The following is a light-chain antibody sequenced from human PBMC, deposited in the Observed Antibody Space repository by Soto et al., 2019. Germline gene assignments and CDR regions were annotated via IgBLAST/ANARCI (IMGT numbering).Light chain of an antibody. V-gene: IGKV3-11*01. CDR1: QSVSNY. J-gene: IGKJ5*01. Sequence: EIVLTQSPATLSLSPGERAALSCRASQSVSNYLAWYQQKAGQAPRLLIYDASKRAAGNPARFSGSGSGTDFTLTISSLEPEDFAVYYCQQRSNWPPVTFGQGTRLEIK. CDR2: DAS. CDR3: QQRSNWPPVT.